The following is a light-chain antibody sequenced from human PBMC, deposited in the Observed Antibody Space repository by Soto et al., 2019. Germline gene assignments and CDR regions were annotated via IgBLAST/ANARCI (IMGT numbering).Light chain of an antibody. CDR2: EGS. CDR3: WSYAGNTIFV. CDR1: SSDFGSYKL. V-gene: IGLV2-23*03. J-gene: IGLJ2*01. Sequence: QSVLTQPASVSGSPGQSVTISCTGTSSDFGSYKLVSWYQQHPGKVPKVVIYEGSKRPSGVSNRFSGSKSGNTASLTISGLQAEDEAYYYCWSYAGNTIFVFGGGTKLTVL.